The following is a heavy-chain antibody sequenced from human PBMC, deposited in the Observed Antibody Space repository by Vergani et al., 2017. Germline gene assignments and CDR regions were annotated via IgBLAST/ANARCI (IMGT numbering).Heavy chain of an antibody. CDR3: TKAKTMTTATTRASEY. J-gene: IGHJ4*02. D-gene: IGHD4-11*01. CDR2: VRNDGGDR. CDR1: GFTFSSYS. Sequence: VQLVESGGGLVQPGGSLRLSCAASGFTFSSYSMNWVRQAPGKGLEWVAFVRNDGGDRYYADSVEGRFTISKDNSRNTVYLQMNSLRAEDTALYYCTKAKTMTTATTRASEYWGQGTLVTVSS. V-gene: IGHV3-30*02.